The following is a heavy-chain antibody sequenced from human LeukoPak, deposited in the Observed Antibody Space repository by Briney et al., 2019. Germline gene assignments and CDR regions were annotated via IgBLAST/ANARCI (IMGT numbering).Heavy chain of an antibody. Sequence: SVKVSCKASGGTFSSYAISWVRQAPGQGLEWMGGIIPIFGTANYAQKFQGRVTITADESTSTAYMELSSLRSEDTAVYYCARHGGMGATTLGYYYGMDVWGPGTTVTVSS. V-gene: IGHV1-69*13. CDR1: GGTFSSYA. D-gene: IGHD1-26*01. J-gene: IGHJ6*02. CDR3: ARHGGMGATTLGYYYGMDV. CDR2: IIPIFGTA.